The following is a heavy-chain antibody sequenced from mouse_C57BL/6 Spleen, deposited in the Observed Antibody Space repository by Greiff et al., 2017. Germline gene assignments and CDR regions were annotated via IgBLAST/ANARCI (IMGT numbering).Heavy chain of an antibody. V-gene: IGHV1-52*01. D-gene: IGHD1-1*01. CDR3: ARERDYYGSSFDY. CDR2: IDPSDSET. Sequence: QVQLKQPGAELVRPGSSVKLSCKASGYTFTSYWMHWVKQRPIQGLEWIGNIDPSDSETHYNQKFKDKATLTVDKSSSTAYMQLSSRTSEDSAVYYCARERDYYGSSFDYWGQGTTLTVSS. CDR1: GYTFTSYW. J-gene: IGHJ2*01.